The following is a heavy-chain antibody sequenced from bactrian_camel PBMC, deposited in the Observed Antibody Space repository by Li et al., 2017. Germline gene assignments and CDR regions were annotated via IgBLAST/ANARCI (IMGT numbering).Heavy chain of an antibody. D-gene: IGHD4*01. J-gene: IGHJ6*01. CDR1: GITARNYC. V-gene: IGHV3S53*01. CDR2: IEDDGRI. CDR3: AARGGTMCTGRFGY. Sequence: HVQLVESGGDSGEVGGSLRLSCAYSGITARNYCMGWFRQAPGIKREEVALIEDDGRISYTNSVKGRFVASVDESKNTLYLQMNSLKPEDTAMYYCAARGGTMCTGRFGYWGRGTQVTVS.